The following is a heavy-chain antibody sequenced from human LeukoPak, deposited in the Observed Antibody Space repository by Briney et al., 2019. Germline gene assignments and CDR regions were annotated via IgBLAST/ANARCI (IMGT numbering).Heavy chain of an antibody. CDR1: GFTFSSYW. CDR3: ARDTLSGVIIGPRMDV. V-gene: IGHV3-7*01. CDR2: IKPDGSES. Sequence: GGSLRLSCAASGFTFSSYWMSWVRQAPGKELEWVAIIKPDGSESYCVDSVEGRFTVSRDNTKNSLYLQMNGLRAEDTAVYYCARDTLSGVIIGPRMDVWGQGTTVTVSS. D-gene: IGHD3-3*01. J-gene: IGHJ6*02.